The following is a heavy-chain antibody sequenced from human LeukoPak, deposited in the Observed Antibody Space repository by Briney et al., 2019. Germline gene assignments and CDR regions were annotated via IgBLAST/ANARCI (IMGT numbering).Heavy chain of an antibody. V-gene: IGHV3-23*01. CDR1: GSTFSSYA. Sequence: GGSLRLSCAASGSTFSSYAMSWVRQAPGKGLEWVSAISGSGGSTYYADSVKGRFTISRDNSKNTLYLQMNSLRAEDTAVYYCAKDHIVGGSYFDAFDIWGQGTMVTVSS. CDR2: ISGSGGST. J-gene: IGHJ3*02. CDR3: AKDHIVGGSYFDAFDI. D-gene: IGHD1-26*01.